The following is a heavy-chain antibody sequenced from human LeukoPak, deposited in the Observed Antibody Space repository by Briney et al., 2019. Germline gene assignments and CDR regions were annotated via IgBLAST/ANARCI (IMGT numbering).Heavy chain of an antibody. CDR2: ISNHGAT. CDR1: GFSVSTNY. Sequence: GGSLRLSCAASGFSVSTNYMSWVRQAPGMGLECVSVISNHGATYYADSVKGRFTISRDNSKNTVFLQMNSLRAEDTAVYYCARDNTISGYYELGYWGQGTLVTVSS. J-gene: IGHJ4*02. CDR3: ARDNTISGYYELGY. D-gene: IGHD3-22*01. V-gene: IGHV3-53*01.